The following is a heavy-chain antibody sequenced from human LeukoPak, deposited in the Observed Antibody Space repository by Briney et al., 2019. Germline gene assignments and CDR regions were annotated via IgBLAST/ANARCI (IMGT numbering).Heavy chain of an antibody. Sequence: PSETLSLTCAVYGGSFSGYYWSWIRQPPGKGLEWIGEINHSGSTNYNPSLKSRVTVSVDTSKNQFSLKLSSVTAADTAVYYCARRQLGLYSSSWYRYFDYWGQGTLVTVSS. J-gene: IGHJ4*02. CDR3: ARRQLGLYSSSWYRYFDY. CDR1: GGSFSGYY. D-gene: IGHD6-13*01. CDR2: INHSGST. V-gene: IGHV4-34*01.